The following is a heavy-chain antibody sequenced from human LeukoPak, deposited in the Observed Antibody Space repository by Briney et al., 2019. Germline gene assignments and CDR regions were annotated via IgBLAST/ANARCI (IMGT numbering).Heavy chain of an antibody. CDR3: ARGGISSGST. J-gene: IGHJ5*02. V-gene: IGHV3-30-3*01. D-gene: IGHD3-22*01. CDR2: ISYDGSNK. CDR1: GFTFSSYA. Sequence: GRSLRLSCAASGFTFSSYAMHWVRQAPGKGLEWVAVISYDGSNKYYADSVKGRFTISRDNSKNTLYLQMNSLRAEDTAVYYCARGGISSGSTWGQGTLVTASS.